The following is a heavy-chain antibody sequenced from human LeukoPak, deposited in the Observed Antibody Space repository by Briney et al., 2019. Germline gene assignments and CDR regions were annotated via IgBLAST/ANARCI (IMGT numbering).Heavy chain of an antibody. CDR2: IYHSGST. CDR1: GYSISSGYY. J-gene: IGHJ5*02. D-gene: IGHD6-6*01. V-gene: IGHV4-38-2*01. CDR3: ARQAIAARPSWFDP. Sequence: SETLSLTCAVSGYSISSGYYWGWIRQPPGKGLEWIGSIYHSGSTYYNPSLKSRVTISVDTSKNQSSLKLSSVTAADTAVYYCARQAIAARPSWFDPWGQGTPVTVSS.